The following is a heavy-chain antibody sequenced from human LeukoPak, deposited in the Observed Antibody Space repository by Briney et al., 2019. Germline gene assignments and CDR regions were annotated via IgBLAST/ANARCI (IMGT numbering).Heavy chain of an antibody. J-gene: IGHJ4*02. CDR3: ARRRDLFDY. V-gene: IGHV4-39*01. CDR2: IYYSGST. Sequence: SEALSLTCTVSGGSISSSSYYWGWIRQPPGKGLEWIGSIYYSGSTYYNPSLKSRVTISVDTSKNQFSLKLSSVTAADTAVYYCARRRDLFDYWGQGTLVTVSS. CDR1: GGSISSSSYY.